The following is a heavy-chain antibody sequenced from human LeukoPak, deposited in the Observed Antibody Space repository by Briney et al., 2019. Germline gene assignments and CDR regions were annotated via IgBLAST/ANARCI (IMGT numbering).Heavy chain of an antibody. Sequence: SETLSLTCTVSGGSISINNYYWGWIRHPPGKGLEWIANIYYSGSTYYNPSLKTRVTMSVDTPQNQFSLKLSSVPAADTAVYYCARLPRYDFWTWGQGTLVTVSS. V-gene: IGHV4-39*01. CDR1: GGSISINNYY. J-gene: IGHJ5*02. CDR2: IYYSGST. D-gene: IGHD3-3*01. CDR3: ARLPRYDFWT.